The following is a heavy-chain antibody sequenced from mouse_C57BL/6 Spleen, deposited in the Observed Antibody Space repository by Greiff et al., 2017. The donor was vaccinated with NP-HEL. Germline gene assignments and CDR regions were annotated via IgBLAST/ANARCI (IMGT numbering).Heavy chain of an antibody. J-gene: IGHJ2*02. CDR2: INPNNGGT. D-gene: IGHD1-1*01. CDR1: GYTFTSYW. V-gene: IGHV1-53*01. Sequence: QVQLQQPGTELVKPGASVKLSCKASGYTFTSYWMHWVKQRPGQGLEWIGDINPNNGGTSYNQKFKGKATLTVDKSSSTAYMELRSLTSEDYAVSSCARGHYYGSEGWGQGTSLTVSS. CDR3: ARGHYYGSEG.